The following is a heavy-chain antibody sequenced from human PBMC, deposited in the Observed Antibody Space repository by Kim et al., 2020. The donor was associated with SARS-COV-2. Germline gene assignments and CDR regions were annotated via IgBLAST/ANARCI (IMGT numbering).Heavy chain of an antibody. Sequence: SVKVSCKASGGTFSSYAISWVRQAPGQGLEWMGGIIPIFGTGNYAQKFQGRVTITADESTSTAYMELSSLRSEDTAVYYCAVRIAAAGNYYYYGMDVWGQGTTVTVSS. D-gene: IGHD6-13*01. V-gene: IGHV1-69*13. CDR3: AVRIAAAGNYYYYGMDV. CDR2: IIPIFGTG. CDR1: GGTFSSYA. J-gene: IGHJ6*02.